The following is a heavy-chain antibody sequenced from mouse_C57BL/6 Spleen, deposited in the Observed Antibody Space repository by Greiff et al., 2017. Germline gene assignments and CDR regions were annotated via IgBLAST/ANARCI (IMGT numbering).Heavy chain of an antibody. Sequence: QVQLKQPGAELVKPGASVKLSCKASGYTFTSYWMQWVKQRPGQGLEWIGEIYPSGGYTNYNQKFKGKATLTVDTSSSTAYMQLSSLTFDDSAVYYCASRVWATPLHWYFDVWGTGTTVTVSS. D-gene: IGHD3-1*01. V-gene: IGHV1-50*01. J-gene: IGHJ1*03. CDR2: IYPSGGYT. CDR1: GYTFTSYW. CDR3: ASRVWATPLHWYFDV.